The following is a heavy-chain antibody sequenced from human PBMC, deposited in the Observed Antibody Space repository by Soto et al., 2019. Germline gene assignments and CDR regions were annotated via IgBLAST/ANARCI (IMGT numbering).Heavy chain of an antibody. Sequence: GEPLKISCKGSGYSFTNYWIGWVGQMAGKGLGLMGSIYSSESDSRYRPSFKGQVTISADKSISYAYLQWSSLRASDTARYYCARGGVSTRTFDYWGQGTPVTVSS. D-gene: IGHD3-3*01. CDR3: ARGGVSTRTFDY. J-gene: IGHJ4*02. CDR2: IYSSESDS. V-gene: IGHV5-51*01. CDR1: GYSFTNYW.